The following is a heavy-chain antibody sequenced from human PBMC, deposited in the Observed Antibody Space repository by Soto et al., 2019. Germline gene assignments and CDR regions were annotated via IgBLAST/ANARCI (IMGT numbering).Heavy chain of an antibody. CDR2: ISGSGVST. J-gene: IGHJ4*02. CDR3: AKEAVRYCSSTSCYEFDY. D-gene: IGHD2-2*01. CDR1: GFTFSSYA. Sequence: EVQLLESGGGLVQPGGSLRLSCAASGFTFSSYAMSWVRQAPGKGLEWVSAISGSGVSTYYADSVKGRFTISRDNGRNTLYLQMNSLRAEDTAVYYCAKEAVRYCSSTSCYEFDYWGQGTLVAVSS. V-gene: IGHV3-23*01.